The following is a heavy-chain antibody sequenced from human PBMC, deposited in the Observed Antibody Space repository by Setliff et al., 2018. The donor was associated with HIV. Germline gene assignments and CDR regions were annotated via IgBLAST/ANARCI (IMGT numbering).Heavy chain of an antibody. D-gene: IGHD5-12*01. CDR2: IYYSGST. CDR3: ARVVPREVAPGGFDS. V-gene: IGHV4-38-2*01. CDR1: GYSVSSGYY. J-gene: IGHJ3*02. Sequence: SETLSLTCAVSGYSVSSGYYWGWIRQPPGEGLEWIASIYYSGSTYYAPSLKSRVTISVDTSKNQFSLKLTSVTAADTAVYFCARVVPREVAPGGFDSWGQGTMVTVSS.